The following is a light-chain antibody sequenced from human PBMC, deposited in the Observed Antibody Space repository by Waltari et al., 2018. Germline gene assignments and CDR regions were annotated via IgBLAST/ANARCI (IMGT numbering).Light chain of an antibody. CDR1: QSIASY. Sequence: DIQMTQSPSSLSASVGDRVTITCRASQSIASYLNWYQKKPGEAPKVLIFAATSLQSGVPSRFSGSGSGTEFTLTVTSLQPEDFATYYCQQSYSTPYTFGQGTKLEIK. CDR2: AAT. J-gene: IGKJ2*01. V-gene: IGKV1-39*01. CDR3: QQSYSTPYT.